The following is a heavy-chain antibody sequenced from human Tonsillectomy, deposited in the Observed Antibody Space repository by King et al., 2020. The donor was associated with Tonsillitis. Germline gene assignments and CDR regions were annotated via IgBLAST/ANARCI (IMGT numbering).Heavy chain of an antibody. Sequence: VQLVESGGGLVKPGGSLRLSCEASGFTFSDYYMSWIRQAPGKGLEWVSYISSSSSYTNYADSVKGRFTISRDNAKNSLYLQMNSLRAEDTAVYYCASHPTIGTVTEKDYWGQGTLVTVSS. J-gene: IGHJ4*02. CDR2: ISSSSSYT. CDR3: ASHPTIGTVTEKDY. CDR1: GFTFSDYY. D-gene: IGHD4-17*01. V-gene: IGHV3-11*05.